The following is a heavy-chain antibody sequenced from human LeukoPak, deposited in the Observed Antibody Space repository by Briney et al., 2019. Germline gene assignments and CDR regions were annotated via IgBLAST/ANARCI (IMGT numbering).Heavy chain of an antibody. V-gene: IGHV3-7*01. CDR3: ARVGVHIVVVTASLYYYYYMDV. J-gene: IGHJ6*03. Sequence: PGGSLRLSCAASEFTFSSYWMSWVRQGPGKGLEWVANIKQDGSEKYYVDSVKGRFTISRDNARNSLYLQMNSLRAEDTAVYYCARVGVHIVVVTASLYYYYYMDVWGKGTTVTISS. D-gene: IGHD2-21*02. CDR2: IKQDGSEK. CDR1: EFTFSSYW.